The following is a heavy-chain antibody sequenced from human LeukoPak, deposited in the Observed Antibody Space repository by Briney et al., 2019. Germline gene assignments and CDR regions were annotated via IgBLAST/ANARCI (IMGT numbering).Heavy chain of an antibody. V-gene: IGHV3-49*03. D-gene: IGHD4-23*01. CDR2: IRSKAYGGTT. J-gene: IGHJ4*02. Sequence: PGGSLRLSCAASGFTFSSYGMSWFRQAPGKGLEWVGFIRSKAYGGTTEYAASVKGRFTISRDDSKSIAYLQMNSLKTEDTAVYYCTRDGLVRWKPSDYWGQGTLVTVSS. CDR3: TRDGLVRWKPSDY. CDR1: GFTFSSYG.